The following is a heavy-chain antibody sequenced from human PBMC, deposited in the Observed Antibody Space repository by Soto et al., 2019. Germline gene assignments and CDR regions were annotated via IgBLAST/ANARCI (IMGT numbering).Heavy chain of an antibody. CDR3: ASNYAGEVGLPHFDY. CDR2: INHSGTT. V-gene: IGHV4-34*01. D-gene: IGHD3-16*01. CDR1: GGSFSGYY. Sequence: SETLSLTCAVYGGSFSGYYWSWIRQPPGKGLEWIGEINHSGTTNYNPSLKSRVTISVDTFKNQFSLKLCSVTAAYMALFFFASNYAGEVGLPHFDYWGQGTLVTVSS. J-gene: IGHJ4*02.